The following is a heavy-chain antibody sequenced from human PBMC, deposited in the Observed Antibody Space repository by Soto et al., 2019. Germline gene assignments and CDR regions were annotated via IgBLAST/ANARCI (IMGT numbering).Heavy chain of an antibody. D-gene: IGHD2-21*01. CDR2: ISGSDGGT. CDR3: AKGRIASAYDALNL. Sequence: EVQLLESGGGLVQPGGSLRLSCAASGFTFSNYGMSWVRQAPGKGLEWVSVISGSDGGTFYADSVKGRFTISRDNSKNTLYLRMNSLRADDTAIYYCAKGRIASAYDALNLWGQGTMVTVSS. CDR1: GFTFSNYG. J-gene: IGHJ3*01. V-gene: IGHV3-23*01.